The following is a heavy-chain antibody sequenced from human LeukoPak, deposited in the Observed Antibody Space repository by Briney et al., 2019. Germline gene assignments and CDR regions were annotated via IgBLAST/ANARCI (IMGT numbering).Heavy chain of an antibody. CDR2: ISGSGGST. J-gene: IGHJ4*02. CDR3: AKDDSGWFDY. Sequence: GGSLRLSCSASGFTFTSYAMSWVRQAPGKGLEYVSTISGSGGSTYYADSVKGRFTISRDNSKNTLYLQMNSLRAEDTAVYYCAKDDSGWFDYWGQGTLVTVSS. D-gene: IGHD6-19*01. CDR1: GFTFTSYA. V-gene: IGHV3-23*01.